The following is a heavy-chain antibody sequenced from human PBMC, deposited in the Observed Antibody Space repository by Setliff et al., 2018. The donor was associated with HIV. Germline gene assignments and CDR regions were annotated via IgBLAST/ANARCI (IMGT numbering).Heavy chain of an antibody. D-gene: IGHD2-21*01. CDR1: GASFSDYQ. Sequence: KPSETLSLTCAVYGASFSDYQWNWIRQSPGKGLEWIGEINHSGSTNYNPSLKSRVTMSVDTSKNQFSLKLNSVTAADTAVYYCARYCDSHPAFDIWGQGTMVTVS. CDR2: INHSGST. J-gene: IGHJ3*02. CDR3: ARYCDSHPAFDI. V-gene: IGHV4-34*01.